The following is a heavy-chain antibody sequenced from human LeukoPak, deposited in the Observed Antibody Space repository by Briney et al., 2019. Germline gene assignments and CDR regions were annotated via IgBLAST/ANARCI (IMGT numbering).Heavy chain of an antibody. Sequence: VASVKVSCKASGGTFSSYAISWVRQAPGQGLEWMGRIIPILGIANYAQKFQGRVTTTADKSTSTAYMELSSLRSEDTAVYYCARMMRFYGSGSPSDGMDVWGQGTTVTVSS. D-gene: IGHD3-10*01. J-gene: IGHJ6*02. V-gene: IGHV1-69*04. CDR2: IIPILGIA. CDR3: ARMMRFYGSGSPSDGMDV. CDR1: GGTFSSYA.